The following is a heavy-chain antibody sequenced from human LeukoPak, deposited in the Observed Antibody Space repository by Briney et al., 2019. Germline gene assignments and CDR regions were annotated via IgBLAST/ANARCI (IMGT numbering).Heavy chain of an antibody. V-gene: IGHV3-64D*09. CDR2: ISDSGGST. Sequence: PGGSLRLSCSASGFPFSSYAMHWVRQAPGKGLEYVSAISDSGGSTYYADSVKGRFTISRDNSKNTLYLQVSSLRAEDTAAYFCVRGYSFGPYGMDVWGQGTTVTVSS. D-gene: IGHD2-15*01. CDR3: VRGYSFGPYGMDV. J-gene: IGHJ6*02. CDR1: GFPFSSYA.